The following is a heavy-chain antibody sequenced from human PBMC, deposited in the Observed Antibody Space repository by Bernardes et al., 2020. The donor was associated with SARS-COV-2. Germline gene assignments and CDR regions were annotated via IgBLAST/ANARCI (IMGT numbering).Heavy chain of an antibody. CDR2: INPYKGNT. Sequence: ASVKVSCKTSGYIFSDFGIIWVRQAPGQGLEWMGWINPYKGNTDYPQKFQGRVTLTTDTSTSTAYMELRSLSSDDTAVYFCARDRKVRGITNNWFDPWGQGTLVTVTT. D-gene: IGHD3-10*01. CDR1: GYIFSDFG. CDR3: ARDRKVRGITNNWFDP. J-gene: IGHJ5*02. V-gene: IGHV1-18*01.